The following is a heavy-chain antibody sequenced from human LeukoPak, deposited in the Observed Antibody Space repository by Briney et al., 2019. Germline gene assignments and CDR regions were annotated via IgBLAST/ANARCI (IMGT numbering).Heavy chain of an antibody. V-gene: IGHV1-2*02. Sequence: ASVKVSCKASGYTFTGYYMHWVRQAPGQGLEWMGWINPNSGGTNYAQKFQGRVTMTRDTSISTAYMELSRLRYDDTAVYYCARDFRAIAKPGITGTKYYFDYWGQGTLVTVSS. D-gene: IGHD1-7*01. CDR2: INPNSGGT. CDR1: GYTFTGYY. CDR3: ARDFRAIAKPGITGTKYYFDY. J-gene: IGHJ4*02.